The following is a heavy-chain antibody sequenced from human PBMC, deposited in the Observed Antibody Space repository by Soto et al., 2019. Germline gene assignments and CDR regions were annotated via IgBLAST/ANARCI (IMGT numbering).Heavy chain of an antibody. CDR2: ISGSGGST. J-gene: IGHJ6*02. Sequence: EVQLLESGGGLVQPGGSLRLSCAASGFTFSSYAMSWVRQAPGTGLEWVSAISGSGGSTYYADSVKGRFTISRDNSKNTLYLQMNSLRAEDTAVYYCAKGPVTTAGYVVYYYYGMDVWGQGTTVTVSS. CDR3: AKGPVTTAGYVVYYYYGMDV. CDR1: GFTFSSYA. D-gene: IGHD4-17*01. V-gene: IGHV3-23*01.